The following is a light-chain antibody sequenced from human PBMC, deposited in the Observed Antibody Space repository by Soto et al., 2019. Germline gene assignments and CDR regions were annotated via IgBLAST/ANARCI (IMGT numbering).Light chain of an antibody. CDR1: SSDVGSYNY. CDR2: EVS. CDR3: SSYAGSNNVV. V-gene: IGLV2-8*01. Sequence: QAVVTQPPSASGSPGQSVTISCTGTSSDVGSYNYVSWYQQRPGKAPKLMIYEVSKRPSGVPDRFSGSKSANTASLTVSGLQADDEADYYCSSYAGSNNVVFGGGTQLTVL. J-gene: IGLJ2*01.